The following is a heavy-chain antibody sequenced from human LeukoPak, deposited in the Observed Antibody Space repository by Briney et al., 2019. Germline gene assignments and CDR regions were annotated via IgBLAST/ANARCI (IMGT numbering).Heavy chain of an antibody. CDR1: GGSFSGYY. CDR3: ARSTYYDFWSGYHLGNFDY. D-gene: IGHD3-3*01. V-gene: IGHV4-34*01. CDR2: INHSGST. J-gene: IGHJ4*02. Sequence: PSETLSLTCAVYGGSFSGYYWSWIRQPPGKGLEWIGEINHSGSTNYNPSLKSRVTISVDTSKYQFSLKLSSVTAADTAVYYCARSTYYDFWSGYHLGNFDYRGQGTLVTVSS.